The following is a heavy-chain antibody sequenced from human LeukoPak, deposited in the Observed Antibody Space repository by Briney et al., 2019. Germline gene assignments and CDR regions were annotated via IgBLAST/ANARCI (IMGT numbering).Heavy chain of an antibody. V-gene: IGHV3-48*01. J-gene: IGHJ4*02. D-gene: IGHD3-10*01. CDR3: AKGHYYGSGSLDY. Sequence: PGGSLRLSCVASGFTFSSYSMNWVRQAPGKGLEWVSYITRSSSAKFYADSVKGRFTISRDNAENLLYLQMNSLRAEDTAVYYCAKGHYYGSGSLDYWGQGTLVTVSS. CDR1: GFTFSSYS. CDR2: ITRSSSAK.